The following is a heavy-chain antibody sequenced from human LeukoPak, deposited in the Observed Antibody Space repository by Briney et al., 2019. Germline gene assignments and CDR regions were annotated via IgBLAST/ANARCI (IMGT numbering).Heavy chain of an antibody. CDR1: GFSFSTHW. CDR3: ASFGIAWGSAY. J-gene: IGHJ4*02. CDR2: ISDDGTYT. V-gene: IGHV3-74*03. Sequence: PGGSLRLSCAASGFSFSTHWMHWVRQAPGKGLVWVSRISDDGTYTANVDSVEGRFSTSRANVGNTLYLHMNGLRFEDTAMYYCASFGIAWGSAYWGQGTLVIVSS. D-gene: IGHD7-27*01.